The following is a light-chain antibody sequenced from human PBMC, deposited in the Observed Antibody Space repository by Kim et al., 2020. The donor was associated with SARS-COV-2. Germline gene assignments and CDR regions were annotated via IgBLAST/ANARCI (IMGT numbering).Light chain of an antibody. V-gene: IGKV3-20*01. J-gene: IGKJ5*01. CDR3: QQYQLYAGSPSIT. Sequence: RVNVSWRASQSGTNNNIVWYQQKPGKAPRLLIYGASSRATGIPDRFSGSGSGTDFTRTISRLEPEDFAVEYCQQYQLYAGSPSITFGQGTRREIK. CDR2: GAS. CDR1: QSGTNNN.